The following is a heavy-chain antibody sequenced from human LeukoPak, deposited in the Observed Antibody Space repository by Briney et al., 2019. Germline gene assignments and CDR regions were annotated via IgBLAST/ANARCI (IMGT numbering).Heavy chain of an antibody. V-gene: IGHV3-21*01. CDR2: ISSSSSYI. Sequence: PGGSLRLSCAASGFTFSSYSMNWVRQAPGKGLEWVSSISSSSSYIYYADSVKGRFTISRDNAKNSLYLQMNSLRAEDTAVYYCARDPESWNDSSGPGGGYWGQGTLVTVSS. J-gene: IGHJ4*02. CDR3: ARDPESWNDSSGPGGGY. CDR1: GFTFSSYS. D-gene: IGHD3-22*01.